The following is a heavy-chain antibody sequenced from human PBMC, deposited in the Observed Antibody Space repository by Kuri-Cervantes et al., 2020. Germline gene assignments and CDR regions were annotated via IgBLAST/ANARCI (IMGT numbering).Heavy chain of an antibody. D-gene: IGHD2-2*01. CDR2: IYTSGNT. CDR3: ARGPLARSSTSCYDY. Sequence: GSLRLSCTVSGGSISSYYWSWIRQPAGKGLEWIGRIYTSGNTNYNPSLKSRVTISVDTSKNQFSLKLSSVTAADTAVYYCARGPLARSSTSCYDYWGQGTLVTVSS. V-gene: IGHV4-4*07. CDR1: GGSISSYY. J-gene: IGHJ4*02.